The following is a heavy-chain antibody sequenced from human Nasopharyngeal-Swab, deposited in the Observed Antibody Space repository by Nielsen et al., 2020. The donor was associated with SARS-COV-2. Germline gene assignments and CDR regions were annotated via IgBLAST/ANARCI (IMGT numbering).Heavy chain of an antibody. V-gene: IGHV3-73*01. CDR1: DFIFSASA. Sequence: GESLKISCAASDFIFSASAIHLVRQSSGTGLEWFGRIGDKDHNYATTYGASVQGRCTISRDDSKITAFLQMDSLKTEDTALYYCTTDFYFDYWGQGTLVTVSS. J-gene: IGHJ4*02. CDR2: IGDKDHNYAT. CDR3: TTDFYFDY.